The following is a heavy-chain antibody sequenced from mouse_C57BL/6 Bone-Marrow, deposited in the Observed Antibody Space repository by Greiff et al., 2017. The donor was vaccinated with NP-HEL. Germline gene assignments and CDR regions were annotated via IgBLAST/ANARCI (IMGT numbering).Heavy chain of an antibody. Sequence: VQLKQSGAELVRPGASVKLSCTASGFNIKDDYMHWVKQRPEQGLEWIGWIDPENGDTEYASKFQGKATITADTSSNTAYLQLSSLTSEDTAVYYCTRQLRLLDYWGQGTTLTVSS. J-gene: IGHJ2*01. V-gene: IGHV14-4*01. CDR1: GFNIKDDY. D-gene: IGHD3-2*02. CDR3: TRQLRLLDY. CDR2: IDPENGDT.